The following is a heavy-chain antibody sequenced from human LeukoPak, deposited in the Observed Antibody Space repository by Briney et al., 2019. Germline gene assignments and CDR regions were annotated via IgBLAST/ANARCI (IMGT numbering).Heavy chain of an antibody. CDR3: ARCFRGYYFDY. CDR1: GFTFGTFW. D-gene: IGHD3-10*01. Sequence: GGSLRLSCAASGFTFGTFWMSWVRQAPGKGLEWVANIKQDGSEKKYVDSVKGRFTISRDNAKNSLSLQMNSLRAEDTAVYYCARCFRGYYFDYWGQGTLVTVSS. J-gene: IGHJ4*02. CDR2: IKQDGSEK. V-gene: IGHV3-7*01.